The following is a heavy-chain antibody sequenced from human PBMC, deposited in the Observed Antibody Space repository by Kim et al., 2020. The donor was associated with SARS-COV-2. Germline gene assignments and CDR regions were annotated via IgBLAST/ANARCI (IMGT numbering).Heavy chain of an antibody. Sequence: SETLSLTCAVYGGSFSGYYWSWIRQPPGKGLEWIGEINHSGSTNYNPSLKSRVTISVDTSKNQFSLKLSSVTAADTAVYYCARLIWGDVVVPAARYYYGMDVWGQGTTVTVSS. J-gene: IGHJ6*02. CDR3: ARLIWGDVVVPAARYYYGMDV. D-gene: IGHD2-2*01. CDR1: GGSFSGYY. V-gene: IGHV4-34*01. CDR2: INHSGST.